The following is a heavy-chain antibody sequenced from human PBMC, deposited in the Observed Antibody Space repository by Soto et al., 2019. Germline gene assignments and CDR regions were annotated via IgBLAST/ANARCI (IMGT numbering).Heavy chain of an antibody. Sequence: QVQLVQSGAEVKKPRASVRVSCKASGYTFSRYGISWVRQAPGQGLEWMGWISGFNGNTKESEKLQGRVTLTTDTAANTAHMELKSLRSGDTAVYYCARLQLGGDRMLNWFDPWGQGTLVTVSS. D-gene: IGHD2-21*02. J-gene: IGHJ5*02. V-gene: IGHV1-18*01. CDR3: ARLQLGGDRMLNWFDP. CDR1: GYTFSRYG. CDR2: ISGFNGNT.